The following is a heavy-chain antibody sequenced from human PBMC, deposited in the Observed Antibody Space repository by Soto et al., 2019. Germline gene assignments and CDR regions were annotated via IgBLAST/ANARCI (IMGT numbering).Heavy chain of an antibody. CDR1: GFTFSSYG. J-gene: IGHJ6*03. V-gene: IGHV3-33*01. CDR2: IWYDGSNK. D-gene: IGHD2-21*02. CDR3: ARDKVTVDYYYYSMAV. Sequence: GGSMRLSCAASGFTFSSYGMHWVRQAPGKGLEWVAVIWYDGSNKYYADSVKGRFTISRDNSKNTLYLQMNSLRAEDTAVYYSARDKVTVDYYYYSMAVWGKGTTVTVSS.